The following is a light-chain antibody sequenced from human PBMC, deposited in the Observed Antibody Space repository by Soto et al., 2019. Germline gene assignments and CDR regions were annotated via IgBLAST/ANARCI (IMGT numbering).Light chain of an antibody. CDR2: AAS. J-gene: IGKJ4*01. Sequence: IQLTQSPSSLSASVGASVTITCRASQGISRYLAWYQQKPGRAPQLLISAASTLQSGVPSRFSGSGSGTHFTLVISSLQPEDFATYYCQQLNTYPVTFGGGTKVDIK. CDR1: QGISRY. V-gene: IGKV1-9*01. CDR3: QQLNTYPVT.